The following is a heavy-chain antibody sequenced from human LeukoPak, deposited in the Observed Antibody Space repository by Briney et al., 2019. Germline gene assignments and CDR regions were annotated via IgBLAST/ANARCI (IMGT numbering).Heavy chain of an antibody. CDR3: TRRTGYCSGTSCPALFDY. CDR2: IRSKAYGGTT. D-gene: IGHD2-2*01. Sequence: PGGSLRLSCTASGFTFGDYAMSWFRQAPGKGLEWVGFIRSKAYGGTTEYAAPVKGRFTISRDDSKSIAYLQMNSLKTEDTAVYYCTRRTGYCSGTSCPALFDYWGQGTLVTVSS. J-gene: IGHJ4*02. CDR1: GFTFGDYA. V-gene: IGHV3-49*03.